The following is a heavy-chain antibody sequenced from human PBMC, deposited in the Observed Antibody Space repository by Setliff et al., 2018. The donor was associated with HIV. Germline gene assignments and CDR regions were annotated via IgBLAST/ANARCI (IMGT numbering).Heavy chain of an antibody. V-gene: IGHV1-46*01. Sequence: GASVKVSCKASGYTFTSYYMHWVRQAPGQGLEWIGIINPSGGSTSYAQRFQGRVTMTRDTSTSTVYMELSSLRSEDTAVYYCARDPGYSTSWCYFDYWGQGTLVTVSS. CDR2: INPSGGST. D-gene: IGHD6-13*01. CDR3: ARDPGYSTSWCYFDY. J-gene: IGHJ4*02. CDR1: GYTFTSYY.